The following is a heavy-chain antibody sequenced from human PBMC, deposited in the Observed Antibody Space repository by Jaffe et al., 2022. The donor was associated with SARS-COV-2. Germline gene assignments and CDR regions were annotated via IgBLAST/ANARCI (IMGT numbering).Heavy chain of an antibody. D-gene: IGHD1-26*01. CDR2: ISGSGGST. CDR3: AKDRSVGGNSPFDF. Sequence: EVQLVESGGGLVQPGGSLRLSCAASGFTFSTYAMSWVRQAPGKGLEWVSSISGSGGSTYYADSVKGRFTVSRDNSKNTLYLQMNSLRAEDTAVYYCAKDRSVGGNSPFDFWGQGTLVTVSS. J-gene: IGHJ4*02. V-gene: IGHV3-23*04. CDR1: GFTFSTYA.